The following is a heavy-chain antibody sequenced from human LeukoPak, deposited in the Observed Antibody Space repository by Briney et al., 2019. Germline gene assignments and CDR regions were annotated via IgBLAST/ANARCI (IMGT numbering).Heavy chain of an antibody. J-gene: IGHJ5*02. CDR3: ARHEYSGSYYGLSWFDP. CDR2: IYYSGST. CDR1: GGSISSSGYY. V-gene: IGHV4-39*01. D-gene: IGHD1-26*01. Sequence: PSETLSLTCTVSGGSISSSGYYWGWIRQPPGKGLEWVVSIYYSGSTYYNPSLKSRVTISVDTSKNQLSLKLSSLTAADTAVYYCARHEYSGSYYGLSWFDPWGQGTLVTVSS.